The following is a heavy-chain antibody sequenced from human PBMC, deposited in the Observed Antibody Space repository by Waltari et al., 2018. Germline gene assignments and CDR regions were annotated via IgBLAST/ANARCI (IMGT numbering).Heavy chain of an antibody. CDR2: IYYSGTI. CDR3: ANNEWGLPVS. Sequence: QVQLQESGPGLVKPSEDLSLTCTVSGYSIRRGYWWGWIRQPPGKGLEWIASIYYSGTIQYNPSLGSRATISADTSKNQFSLRLTSVTAADTAVYYCANNEWGLPVSWGQGTVVTVSS. V-gene: IGHV4-38-2*02. CDR1: GYSIRRGYW. D-gene: IGHD1-26*01. J-gene: IGHJ5*02.